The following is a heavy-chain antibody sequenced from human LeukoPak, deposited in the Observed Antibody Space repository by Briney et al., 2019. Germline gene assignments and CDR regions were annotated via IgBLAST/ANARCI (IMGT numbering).Heavy chain of an antibody. D-gene: IGHD3-3*01. Sequence: ASVKVSCKASGYTFTGYYMHWVRQAPGQGLEWMGWINPNSGGTNYAQKFQGRVTMTRDTSISTAYMELSRLRSDDTAVYYCARGLRALDFWSGSYYMDVWGKGTTVTVSS. CDR3: ARGLRALDFWSGSYYMDV. CDR1: GYTFTGYY. J-gene: IGHJ6*03. V-gene: IGHV1-2*02. CDR2: INPNSGGT.